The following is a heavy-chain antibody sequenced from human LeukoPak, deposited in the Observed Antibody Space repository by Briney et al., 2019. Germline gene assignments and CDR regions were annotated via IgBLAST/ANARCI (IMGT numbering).Heavy chain of an antibody. Sequence: GGSLRLSCAASGFTVSSNYMSWVRQAPGKGLEWVSVIYSGGSTYYADSVKGRFTISRDNSKNTLYLQMNSLRAEDTAVYYCARVGEMTTPHYFDYWGQGTLVTVSS. CDR3: ARVGEMTTPHYFDY. J-gene: IGHJ4*02. D-gene: IGHD5-24*01. V-gene: IGHV3-53*01. CDR1: GFTVSSNY. CDR2: IYSGGST.